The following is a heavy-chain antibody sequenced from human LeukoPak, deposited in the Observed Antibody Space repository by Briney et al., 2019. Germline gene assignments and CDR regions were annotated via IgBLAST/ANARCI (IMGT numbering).Heavy chain of an antibody. CDR3: ARDRYYDSSDYYYYYYMDV. D-gene: IGHD3-22*01. V-gene: IGHV4-61*01. CDR1: GGSVSSGIYY. CDR2: IYYSGST. J-gene: IGHJ6*03. Sequence: SETLSLTCTVSGGSVSSGIYYWSWIRQPPGKGLEWIGYIYYSGSTNYNPSLKGRVTISVDTSKNQFSLKLSSVTAADTAVYYCARDRYYDSSDYYYYYYMDVWGKGTTVTVSS.